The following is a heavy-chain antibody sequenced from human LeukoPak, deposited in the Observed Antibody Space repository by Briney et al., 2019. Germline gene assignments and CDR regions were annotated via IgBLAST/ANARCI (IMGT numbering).Heavy chain of an antibody. D-gene: IGHD4-17*01. CDR2: ISAYNGNT. CDR3: ARDLQIYGEYETAVDY. Sequence: ASVKVSCKASGYTFTSYGISWVRQAPGQGLEWMGWISAYNGNTNYAQKLQGRVTMTTDTSTSTAYMELRSLRSDDTAVYYCARDLQIYGEYETAVDYWGQGTLVTVSS. CDR1: GYTFTSYG. J-gene: IGHJ4*02. V-gene: IGHV1-18*01.